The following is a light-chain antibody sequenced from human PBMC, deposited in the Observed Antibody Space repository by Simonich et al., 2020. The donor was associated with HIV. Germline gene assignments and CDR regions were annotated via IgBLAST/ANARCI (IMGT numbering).Light chain of an antibody. J-gene: IGKJ1*01. Sequence: DIQMTQSPSSLSASVGDRVTNTCPAGQAIYNYLNWFQQNPGKTPKPLIYGAFNFETGVPSRCSGNGSGTHFTFTINSLQPEDVATYYCQQYDNLPWTFGQGTKVEIK. V-gene: IGKV1-33*01. CDR2: GAF. CDR1: QAIYNY. CDR3: QQYDNLPWT.